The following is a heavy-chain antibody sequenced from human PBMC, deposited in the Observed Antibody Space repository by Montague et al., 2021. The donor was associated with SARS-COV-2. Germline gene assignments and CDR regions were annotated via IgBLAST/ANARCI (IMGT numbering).Heavy chain of an antibody. CDR2: IDNDGSST. CDR3: ARGVGITIFGDLSLEGDYYYSMDV. J-gene: IGHJ6*02. Sequence: SLRLSCAASGFTFRSHWMHWVRQVPEKGLVWVSRIDNDGSSTNYVDSVKGRFTISRDNAKNTLDLQMNSLRVEDTAAYYCARGVGITIFGDLSLEGDYYYSMDVWGQGTAVTVSS. D-gene: IGHD3-3*01. CDR1: GFTFRSHW. V-gene: IGHV3-74*01.